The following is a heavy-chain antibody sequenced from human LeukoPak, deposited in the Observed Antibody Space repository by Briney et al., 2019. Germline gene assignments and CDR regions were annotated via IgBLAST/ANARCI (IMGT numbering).Heavy chain of an antibody. CDR3: AKGSIAAAGTSLTYFDY. CDR1: GFTLSSYA. D-gene: IGHD6-13*01. V-gene: IGHV3-23*01. CDR2: ISGSGGST. J-gene: IGHJ4*02. Sequence: GGSLRLSCAASGFTLSSYAMSWVRQAPGKGLEWVSAISGSGGSTYYADSVKGRFTVSRDNSKNTLYLQMNSLRAEDTAVYYCAKGSIAAAGTSLTYFDYWGQGTLVTVSS.